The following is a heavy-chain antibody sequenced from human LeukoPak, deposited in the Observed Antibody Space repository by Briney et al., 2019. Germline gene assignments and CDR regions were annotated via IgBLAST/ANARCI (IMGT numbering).Heavy chain of an antibody. Sequence: PSVKLSCKVSGDTFSSYAISWVRHAPGQGLEWKGKIIPNFGTTNYAQKFQGRVTISADKTTSTAYIDVINLRSEDTAVDYCASASGYSWGQGTLVIVSS. CDR2: IIPNFGTT. CDR1: GDTFSSYA. V-gene: IGHV1-69*06. CDR3: ASASGYS. J-gene: IGHJ4*02. D-gene: IGHD5-18*01.